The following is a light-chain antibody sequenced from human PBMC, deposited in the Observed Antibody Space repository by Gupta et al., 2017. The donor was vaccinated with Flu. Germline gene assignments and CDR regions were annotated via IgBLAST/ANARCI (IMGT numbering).Light chain of an antibody. Sequence: LGQPASISCRARPSSVHSEGNTYSSWLEQRPGQPPRLLMYKIANRFSGVTDRFSGSGAGTDCTLKISRVEAEDVGVYYCMQATQVPPSITFGQGTRLEIK. CDR3: MQATQVPPSIT. CDR2: KIA. V-gene: IGKV2-24*01. CDR1: PSSVHSEGNTY. J-gene: IGKJ5*01.